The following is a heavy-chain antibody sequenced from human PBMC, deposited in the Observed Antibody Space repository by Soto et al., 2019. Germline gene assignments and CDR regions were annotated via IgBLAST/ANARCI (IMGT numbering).Heavy chain of an antibody. V-gene: IGHV1-46*01. CDR1: GYTCTSYY. CDR2: INPSGGST. J-gene: IGHJ3*02. D-gene: IGHD2-2*01. CDR3: ARDIVYCSSTSCEPPDAFDI. Sequence: QVQLVQSGAEVKKPGASVKVSCKASGYTCTSYYMHWVRQAPGQGLEWMGIINPSGGSTSYAQKFQGRVTMTRDTSTSTVYMELSSLRSEDTAVYYCARDIVYCSSTSCEPPDAFDIWGQGTMVTVSS.